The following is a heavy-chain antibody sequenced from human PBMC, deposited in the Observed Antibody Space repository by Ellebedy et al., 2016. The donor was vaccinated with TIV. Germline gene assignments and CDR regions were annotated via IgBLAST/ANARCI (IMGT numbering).Heavy chain of an antibody. CDR1: GGSISSSNW. CDR3: ARGKNSGSYLSLDY. J-gene: IGHJ4*02. CDR2: IYHSGST. D-gene: IGHD1-26*01. V-gene: IGHV4-4*02. Sequence: MPSETLSLTCAVSGGSISSSNWWSWVRQPPGKGLEWIGEIYHSGSTNDNPSLTSRLTVSVDKSKNQFSLNLRSVTAADTAVYYCARGKNSGSYLSLDYWGQGTLVTVSS.